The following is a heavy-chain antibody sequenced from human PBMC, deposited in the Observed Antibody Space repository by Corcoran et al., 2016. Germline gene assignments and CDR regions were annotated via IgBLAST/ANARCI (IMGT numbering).Heavy chain of an antibody. CDR2: IKQDGSEK. J-gene: IGHJ6*02. CDR1: GFTFSSYW. CDR3: ARDVRTQYLSYYYYYYGMDV. D-gene: IGHD2-2*02. V-gene: IGHV3-7*01. Sequence: EVQLVESGGGLVQPGGSLRLSCAASGFTFSSYWMSWVRQAPGKGLEWVANIKQDGSEKYYVDSVKGRVTISRDNAKNSLYLQMNSLRAEDTAVYYCARDVRTQYLSYYYYYYGMDVWGQGTTVTVSS.